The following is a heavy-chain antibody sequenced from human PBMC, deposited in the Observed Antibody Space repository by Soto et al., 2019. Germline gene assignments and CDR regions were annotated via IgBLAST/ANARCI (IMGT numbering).Heavy chain of an antibody. Sequence: GGSLRLSCAASGFTFSSYAMHWVRQAPGKGLEWVAVISYDGSNKYYADSVKGRFTISRDNSKNTLYLQMNSLRAEDTAVYYCARDRGDAFDIWGQGTMVTVSS. CDR1: GFTFSSYA. J-gene: IGHJ3*02. CDR3: ARDRGDAFDI. V-gene: IGHV3-30-3*01. CDR2: ISYDGSNK.